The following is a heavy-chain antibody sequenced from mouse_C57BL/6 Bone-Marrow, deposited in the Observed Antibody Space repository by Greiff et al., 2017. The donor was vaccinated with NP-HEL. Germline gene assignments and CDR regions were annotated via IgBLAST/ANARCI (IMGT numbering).Heavy chain of an antibody. Sequence: LQLTASGSSLFKPGASVQLSCTASVFNFPDYYLPCLQQRPFQFLAWIGRIDPEDGETKYAPKFQGKATITADTSSNTAYLQLSSLTSEDTAVYYCVLCYAMDYWGQGTSVTVSS. V-gene: IGHV14-2*01. J-gene: IGHJ4*01. CDR3: VLCYAMDY. CDR1: VFNFPDYY. CDR2: IDPEDGET.